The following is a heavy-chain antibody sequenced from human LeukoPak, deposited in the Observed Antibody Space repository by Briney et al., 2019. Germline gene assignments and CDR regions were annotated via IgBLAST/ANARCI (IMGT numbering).Heavy chain of an antibody. Sequence: SETLSLTCTVSGGSISSSSYYWGWIRQPPGKGLEWIGSIYYSGSTYYNPSLKSRVTISVDTSKNQFSLKLSSVTAADTAVYYCARELVVEGSGYYYSGYYFDYWGQGTLVTVSS. D-gene: IGHD3-22*01. V-gene: IGHV4-39*07. CDR3: ARELVVEGSGYYYSGYYFDY. CDR1: GGSISSSSYY. J-gene: IGHJ4*02. CDR2: IYYSGST.